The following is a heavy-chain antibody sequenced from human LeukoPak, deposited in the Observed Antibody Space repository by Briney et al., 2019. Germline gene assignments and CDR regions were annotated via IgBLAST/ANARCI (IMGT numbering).Heavy chain of an antibody. D-gene: IGHD3-10*01. Sequence: GGSLRLSCSASGFIFSSYAMHWVRQAPGKELEYVSAISNNGGGTYYAASVKGRFIISRDNSKKTLYLQMSSLRAEAAAVYYCVKASAFYYGSGSYWDNGVRGTLVTVTA. CDR2: ISNNGGGT. J-gene: IGHJ4*02. CDR3: VKASAFYYGSGSYWDN. CDR1: GFIFSSYA. V-gene: IGHV3-64D*06.